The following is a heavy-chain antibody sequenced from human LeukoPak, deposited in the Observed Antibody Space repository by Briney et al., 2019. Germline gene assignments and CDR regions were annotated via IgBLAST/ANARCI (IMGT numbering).Heavy chain of an antibody. D-gene: IGHD6-19*01. V-gene: IGHV4-4*02. CDR2: IYHSGST. CDR1: GGSISSGSW. J-gene: IGHJ5*02. CDR3: ARKRAVASLYNWFDP. Sequence: PSETLSLTCAVSGGSISSGSWWSWVRQPPGKGLEWIGEIYHSGSTNYNPSLKSRVTISVDTSKNQFSLKLSSVTAADTAVYYCARKRAVASLYNWFDPWGQGTLDTVSS.